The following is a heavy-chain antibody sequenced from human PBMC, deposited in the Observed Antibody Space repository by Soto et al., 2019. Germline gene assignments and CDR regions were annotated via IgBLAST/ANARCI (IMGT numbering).Heavy chain of an antibody. V-gene: IGHV3-23*01. CDR2: ISGSGFKK. D-gene: IGHD1-26*01. J-gene: IGHJ5*02. CDR3: AKNQGVELVPLATVDWFDP. Sequence: GGSLRLSCAASGFIFENFGMSWVRQAPGKGLEWISSISGSGFKKYYADSVKGRFTISRDNPKSTVYLELNNLSAEDTAVYHCAKNQGVELVPLATVDWFDPWGQGSVVTVSS. CDR1: GFIFENFG.